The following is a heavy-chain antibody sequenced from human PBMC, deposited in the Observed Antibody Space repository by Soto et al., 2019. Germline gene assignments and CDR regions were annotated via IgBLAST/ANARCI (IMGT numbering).Heavy chain of an antibody. D-gene: IGHD1-26*01. CDR3: VRDLTSCTSARCYSYYYGMDV. J-gene: IGHJ6*02. Sequence: PGGSLRLSCAASGFTFRSHGMYWVRQAPGKGLEWVAVISYDGRNKNYADSVKGRFTISRDNSKNTLYLQMNSLRAEDTAVYYCVRDLTSCTSARCYSYYYGMDVWGQRTTVTV. CDR2: ISYDGRNK. CDR1: GFTFRSHG. V-gene: IGHV3-30*03.